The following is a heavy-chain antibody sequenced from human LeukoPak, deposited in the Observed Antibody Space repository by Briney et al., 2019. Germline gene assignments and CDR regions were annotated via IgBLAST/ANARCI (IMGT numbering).Heavy chain of an antibody. J-gene: IGHJ4*02. CDR3: ARDLDEN. CDR2: IWYDGTNK. Sequence: PGRSLRLSCAASGFTFSSYGMHWVRQAPGKGLEWVAVIWYDGTNKYYADSVKGRFTISRDNFKNTLYLQMNSLRGEDTAVYYCARDLDENWGQGTLDTVSS. V-gene: IGHV3-33*01. CDR1: GFTFSSYG.